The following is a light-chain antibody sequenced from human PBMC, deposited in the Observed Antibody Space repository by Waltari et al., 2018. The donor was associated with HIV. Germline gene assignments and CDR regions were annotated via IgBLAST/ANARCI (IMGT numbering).Light chain of an antibody. V-gene: IGLV3-21*02. CDR3: QVWHENPHHAV. J-gene: IGLJ3*02. CDR2: DAG. CDR1: NVGSKT. Sequence: SYVLTQPPSVSVAPGQTARASCGGNNVGSKTVHWYQQKPGQAPVLVVSDAGDRPSGIPERCPGSNSGNTATLTITRVEAGDEADYFCQVWHENPHHAVFGGGTKLTVL.